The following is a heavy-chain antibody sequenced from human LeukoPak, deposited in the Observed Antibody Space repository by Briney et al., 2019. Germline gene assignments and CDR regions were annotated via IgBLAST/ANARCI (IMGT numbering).Heavy chain of an antibody. CDR3: ARDREPYCGGDCPIDLDY. Sequence: ASVKVSCKASGYTFTGYYMHWVRQAPGQGLEWMGWINPNSGGTNYAQKFQGWVTMTRDTSISTAYMELSRLRSEDTAVYYCARDREPYCGGDCPIDLDYWGQGTLVTVSS. J-gene: IGHJ4*02. D-gene: IGHD2-21*02. V-gene: IGHV1-2*04. CDR1: GYTFTGYY. CDR2: INPNSGGT.